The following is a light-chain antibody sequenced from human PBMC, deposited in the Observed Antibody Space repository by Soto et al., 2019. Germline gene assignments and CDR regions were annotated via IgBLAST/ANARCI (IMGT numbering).Light chain of an antibody. CDR2: GAS. Sequence: EIVLTQSPGTLSLSPEERATLSCRASQSVSSIYLAWYQQKPGQAPRLLIYGASSRATGIPDRFSGSGSGTDFTLTISRLEPEDFAVYYCQQYGSSRWTFGQGTKVEI. J-gene: IGKJ1*01. CDR1: QSVSSIY. V-gene: IGKV3-20*01. CDR3: QQYGSSRWT.